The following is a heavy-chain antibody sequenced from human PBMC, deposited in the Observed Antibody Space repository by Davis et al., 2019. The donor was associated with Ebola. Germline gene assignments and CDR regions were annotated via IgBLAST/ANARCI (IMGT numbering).Heavy chain of an antibody. D-gene: IGHD6-6*01. CDR2: IYPGDSDT. J-gene: IGHJ4*02. Sequence: GGSLRLSCKGSGYDFSNLWIAWVRQMPGNGLEWMGIIYPGDSDTRYSPSFQGQVTISADKSIAPAYLQWSSLKASDTAMYYCARSPTSISNPYFFDFWGQGTLVTVSS. CDR1: GYDFSNLW. CDR3: ARSPTSISNPYFFDF. V-gene: IGHV5-51*01.